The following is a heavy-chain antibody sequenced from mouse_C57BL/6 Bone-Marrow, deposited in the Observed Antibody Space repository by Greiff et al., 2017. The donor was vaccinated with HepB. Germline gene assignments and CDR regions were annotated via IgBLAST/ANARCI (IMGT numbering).Heavy chain of an antibody. CDR2: ISSGSSTI. Sequence: EVQLVESGGGLVKPGGSLKLSCAASGFTFSDYGMHWVRQAPEKGLEWVAYISSGSSTIYYADTVKGRFPISRDNAKNTLFLQMTSLRSEDTAMYYCASHYYYGSSHAYWYFDVWGTGTTVTVSS. CDR3: ASHYYYGSSHAYWYFDV. V-gene: IGHV5-17*01. CDR1: GFTFSDYG. D-gene: IGHD1-1*01. J-gene: IGHJ1*03.